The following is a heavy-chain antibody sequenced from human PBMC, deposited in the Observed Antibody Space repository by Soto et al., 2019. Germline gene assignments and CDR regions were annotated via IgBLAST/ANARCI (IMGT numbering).Heavy chain of an antibody. J-gene: IGHJ3*02. V-gene: IGHV4-59*01. CDR3: GRGYYDSSGYYLFDI. CDR1: GGSISSYY. CDR2: IYYSGST. Sequence: SETLSLTCTVSGGSISSYYWSWIRQPPGKGLEWIGYIYYSGSTNYNPSLKSRVTISVDTSKNQFSLKLSSVTAADTAVYYCGRGYYDSSGYYLFDIWGQGTMVTVS. D-gene: IGHD3-22*01.